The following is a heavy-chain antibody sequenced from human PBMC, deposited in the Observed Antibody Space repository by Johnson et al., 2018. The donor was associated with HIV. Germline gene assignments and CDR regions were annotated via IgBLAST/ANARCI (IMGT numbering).Heavy chain of an antibody. V-gene: IGHV3-15*01. Sequence: VQLVESGGGLVKPGGSLRLSCAASGFTFSNAWMNWVRQAPGKGLEWVGHIKSKTAGGTTDYAGSVKGRFTISRDDSRNTLYLQMTSLKTEDTALYYCAIDRGIGAAGDAFDIWGQGTLVTVSS. CDR2: IKSKTAGGTT. CDR3: AIDRGIGAAGDAFDI. D-gene: IGHD6-13*01. CDR1: GFTFSNAW. J-gene: IGHJ3*02.